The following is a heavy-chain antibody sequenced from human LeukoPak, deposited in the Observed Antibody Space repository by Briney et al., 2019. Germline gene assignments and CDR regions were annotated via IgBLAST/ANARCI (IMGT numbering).Heavy chain of an antibody. CDR2: IYSGGST. V-gene: IGHV3-53*01. CDR3: AREWELLGRAFDI. Sequence: GGSLRLSCAASGFTVSSNYMSWVRQAPGKGLEWVSVIYSGGSTYYADSVKGRFTISRDNSKDTLYLQMNSLRAEDTAVYYCAREWELLGRAFDIWGQGTMVTVSS. D-gene: IGHD1-26*01. J-gene: IGHJ3*02. CDR1: GFTVSSNY.